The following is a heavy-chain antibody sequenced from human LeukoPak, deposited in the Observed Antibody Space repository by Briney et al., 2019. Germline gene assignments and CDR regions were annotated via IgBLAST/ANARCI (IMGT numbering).Heavy chain of an antibody. CDR1: GGSISSSNW. CDR3: ARGSRIAAAGTRRDY. J-gene: IGHJ4*02. V-gene: IGHV4-4*02. Sequence: SGTLSLTCAVSGGSISSSNWWSWVRQPPGKGLEWIGEIYHSGSTNYNPSLKSRVTISVDKSKNQFSLKLSSVTAADTAVYYCARGSRIAAAGTRRDYWGQGTLVTVSS. CDR2: IYHSGST. D-gene: IGHD6-13*01.